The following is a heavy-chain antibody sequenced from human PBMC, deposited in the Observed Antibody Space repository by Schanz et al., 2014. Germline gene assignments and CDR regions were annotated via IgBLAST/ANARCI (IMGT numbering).Heavy chain of an antibody. Sequence: VQLVESGGGVVQPGRSLRLSCAASGFIFSNSWMSWVRQAPGKGLEWVANIKQDGSEKYYVDSVKGRFTISRDNAKNSLYLQMNSLRAEDTAVYYCARDGAELYYFDDWGQGTLVTVSS. J-gene: IGHJ4*02. V-gene: IGHV3-7*03. CDR1: GFIFSNSW. CDR3: ARDGAELYYFDD. CDR2: IKQDGSEK. D-gene: IGHD1-1*01.